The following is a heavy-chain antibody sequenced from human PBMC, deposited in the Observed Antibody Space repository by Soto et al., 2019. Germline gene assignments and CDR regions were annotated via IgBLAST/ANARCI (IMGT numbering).Heavy chain of an antibody. CDR2: IYYSGST. Sequence: PSETLSLTCTVSGGSISSYYWSWIRQPPGKGLEWIGYIYYSGSTNYNPSLKSRVTISVDTSKNQFSLKLSSVTAADTAVYYCARDRDFGENAFDIWGQGTMVTV. CDR3: ARDRDFGENAFDI. CDR1: GGSISSYY. J-gene: IGHJ3*02. D-gene: IGHD4-17*01. V-gene: IGHV4-59*01.